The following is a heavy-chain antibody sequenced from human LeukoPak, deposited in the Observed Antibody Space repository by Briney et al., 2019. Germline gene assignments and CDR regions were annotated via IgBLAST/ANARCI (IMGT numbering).Heavy chain of an antibody. V-gene: IGHV4-4*09. CDR2: IYTSGST. CDR1: GGSISSYY. J-gene: IGHJ5*02. Sequence: SETLSLTCTVSGGSISSYYWSWIRQPPGKGLEWIGYIYTSGSTNYNPSLKSRVTISVDTSKNQFSLKLSSVTAADTAVYYCARSGFIGRSSSWATNWFDPWGQGTLVTVSS. CDR3: ARSGFIGRSSSWATNWFDP. D-gene: IGHD6-13*01.